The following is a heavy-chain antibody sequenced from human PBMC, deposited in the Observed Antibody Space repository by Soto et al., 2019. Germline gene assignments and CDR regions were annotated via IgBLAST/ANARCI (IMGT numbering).Heavy chain of an antibody. Sequence: QVQLVESGGGVVQPGRSLRLSCAASGLTFSSYGMHWVRQAPGKGLEWVTLISYDGSNKYYADYVKGRFTISRDNSKNTLYLQMNSLRAEDTAVYYCALQYTSSWYLLWGQGTLVTVSS. D-gene: IGHD6-13*01. V-gene: IGHV3-30*03. CDR1: GLTFSSYG. CDR2: ISYDGSNK. CDR3: ALQYTSSWYLL. J-gene: IGHJ4*02.